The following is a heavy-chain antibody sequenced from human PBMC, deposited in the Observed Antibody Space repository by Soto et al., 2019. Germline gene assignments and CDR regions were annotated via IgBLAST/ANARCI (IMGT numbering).Heavy chain of an antibody. CDR3: ARRYGWLYFDY. J-gene: IGHJ4*02. D-gene: IGHD6-19*01. V-gene: IGHV4-39*01. CDR1: GDSISSSNYF. CDR2: IFCSGST. Sequence: PSETLSLTCTVSGDSISSSNYFWGWIRQPPGKGLEWIGTIFCSGSTYYNPSLKSRVTISVDTSKNQFSLRLISVTAADTALYYCARRYGWLYFDYWRQGSLVTVSS.